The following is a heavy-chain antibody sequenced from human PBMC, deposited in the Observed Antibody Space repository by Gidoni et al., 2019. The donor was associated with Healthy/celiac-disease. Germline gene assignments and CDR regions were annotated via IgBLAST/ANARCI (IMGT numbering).Heavy chain of an antibody. CDR2: ISWNSGSI. Sequence: EVQLVESGGGLVQPGRSLSLSCAASGFTFDVYAMHWVRQAPGKGLEWVSGISWNSGSIGYADSVKGRFTISRDNAKNSLYLQMNSLRAEDTALYYCAKDGGRYFDLRGRGTLVTVSS. CDR1: GFTFDVYA. CDR3: AKDGGRYFDL. J-gene: IGHJ2*01. V-gene: IGHV3-9*01.